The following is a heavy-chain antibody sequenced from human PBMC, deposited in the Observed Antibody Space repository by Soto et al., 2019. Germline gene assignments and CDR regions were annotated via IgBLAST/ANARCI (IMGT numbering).Heavy chain of an antibody. Sequence: SETMYLTCSVSVGSISSNYWSWIRQTPGKGLEWIGYIYYTGSTNYNPSLKSRVSFSVDTSKNQFSLKLSSVTAADTAVYYCARGRRYSSSWYRFDYWGQGTLVTVSS. CDR2: IYYTGST. J-gene: IGHJ4*02. CDR3: ARGRRYSSSWYRFDY. V-gene: IGHV4-59*01. D-gene: IGHD6-13*01. CDR1: VGSISSNY.